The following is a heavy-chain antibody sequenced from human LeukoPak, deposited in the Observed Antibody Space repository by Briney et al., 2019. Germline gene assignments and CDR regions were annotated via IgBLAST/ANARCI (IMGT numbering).Heavy chain of an antibody. Sequence: PSQTLSLTCTVSGASISSGSYYWSWLRQPAGKGLEWIGRIYTSGSTNYNPSLKCRFPITVDKPQNQFTLKLSSVSATDTAVYYCAGERVVGYSGYDSIYWGRGTLVTVSS. CDR1: GASISSGSYY. CDR3: AGERVVGYSGYDSIY. D-gene: IGHD5-12*01. V-gene: IGHV4-61*02. J-gene: IGHJ4*02. CDR2: IYTSGST.